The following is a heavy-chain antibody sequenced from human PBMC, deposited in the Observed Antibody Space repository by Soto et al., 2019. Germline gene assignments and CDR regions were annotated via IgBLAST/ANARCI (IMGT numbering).Heavy chain of an antibody. CDR3: ARLLVRNAFDI. V-gene: IGHV4-39*01. Sequence: SETLSLTCTVSGGSISSSSYYWGWIRQPPGKGLEWIGSIYYSGSTYYNPSLKSRVTISVDTSKNQFSLKLSSVTAADMAVYYCARLLVRNAFDIWGQGTMVTVSS. D-gene: IGHD6-13*01. CDR2: IYYSGST. CDR1: GGSISSSSYY. J-gene: IGHJ3*02.